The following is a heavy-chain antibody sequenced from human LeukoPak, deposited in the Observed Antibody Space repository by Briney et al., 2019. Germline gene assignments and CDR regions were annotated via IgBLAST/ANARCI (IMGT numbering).Heavy chain of an antibody. V-gene: IGHV3-7*01. J-gene: IGHJ3*01. CDR3: ARQAVARPFDL. CDR2: INQDGSEK. CDR1: GFNFNTFG. Sequence: GGSLRLSCAASGFNFNTFGMHWVRQTPGKGLEWVANINQDGSEKYYVDSVKGRFTISRDNAQSSLYLQMNNLRAEDTAVYYCARQAVARPFDLWGQGTMVAVSS.